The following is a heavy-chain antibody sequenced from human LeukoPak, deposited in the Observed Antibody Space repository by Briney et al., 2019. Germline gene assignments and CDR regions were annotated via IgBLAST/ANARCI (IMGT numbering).Heavy chain of an antibody. J-gene: IGHJ5*02. CDR1: GGSFSGYY. D-gene: IGHD3-22*01. V-gene: IGHV4-34*01. CDR3: ARGALKSKTYYYDSSGYSWFDP. Sequence: PSETLSLTCAVYGGSFSGYYWSWIRQPPGKGLEWIGEINHSGSTNYNPSLKSRVTMSVDTSKNQFSLKLSSVTAADTAVNYCARGALKSKTYYYDSSGYSWFDPWGQGTLVTVSS. CDR2: INHSGST.